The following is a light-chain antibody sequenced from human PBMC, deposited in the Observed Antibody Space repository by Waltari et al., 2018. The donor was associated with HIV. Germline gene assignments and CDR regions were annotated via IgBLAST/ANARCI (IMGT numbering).Light chain of an antibody. V-gene: IGKV1-9*01. CDR2: STS. J-gene: IGKJ2*01. CDR1: QGLSSF. CDR3: QQLTT. Sequence: DTQLTQSPSFLSASVGDRVTITCRASQGLSSFLAWYQQKPGKAPKLLIYSTSTLQSGVPSRFSGGGSGTEFSLTISRLQPEDLGTYFCQQLTTFGQGTQLEI.